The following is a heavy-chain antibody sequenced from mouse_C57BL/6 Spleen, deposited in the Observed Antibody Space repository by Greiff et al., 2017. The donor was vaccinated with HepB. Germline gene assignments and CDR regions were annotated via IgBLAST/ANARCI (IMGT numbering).Heavy chain of an antibody. CDR2: ISSGSSTI. J-gene: IGHJ3*01. CDR1: GFTFSDYG. V-gene: IGHV5-17*01. Sequence: EVQVVESGGGLVKPGGSLKLSCAASGFTFSDYGMHWVRQAPEKGLEWVAYISSGSSTIYYADTVKGRFTISRDNAKNTLFLQMTSLRSEDTAMYYCARDYGPAWFAYWGQGTLVTVSA. CDR3: ARDYGPAWFAY. D-gene: IGHD1-1*01.